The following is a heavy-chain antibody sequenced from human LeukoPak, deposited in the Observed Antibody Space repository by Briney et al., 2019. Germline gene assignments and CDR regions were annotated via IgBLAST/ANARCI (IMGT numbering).Heavy chain of an antibody. J-gene: IGHJ2*01. CDR1: GGSITRRDYY. Sequence: SETLSLTCTVSGGSITRRDYYWGWIRQPPGKGLEWIGSIYYTESTFHNPSLKSRVIMSVDTSKNLFSLNLTSVTAADTAMYYCARQTIAAVTGYMLFDLWGRGTLVIVFS. CDR3: ARQTIAAVTGYMLFDL. D-gene: IGHD2-2*02. CDR2: IYYTEST. V-gene: IGHV4-39*01.